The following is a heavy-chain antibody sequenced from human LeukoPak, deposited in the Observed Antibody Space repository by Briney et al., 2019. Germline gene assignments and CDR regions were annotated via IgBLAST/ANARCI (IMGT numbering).Heavy chain of an antibody. CDR3: AREPINSSGSFDY. Sequence: SETLSLTCAVYGGSFSGYYWSWIRQPPGKGLEWIGEINHSGSTNYNPSLKSRVTISVDTSKNQFSLKLSSVTAADTAVYYCAREPINSSGSFDYWGQGTLVTVSS. V-gene: IGHV4-34*01. CDR2: INHSGST. CDR1: GGSFSGYY. J-gene: IGHJ4*02. D-gene: IGHD6-19*01.